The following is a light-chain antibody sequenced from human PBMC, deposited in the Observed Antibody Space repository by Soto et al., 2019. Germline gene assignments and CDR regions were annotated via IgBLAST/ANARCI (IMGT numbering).Light chain of an antibody. CDR1: QSISSSY. Sequence: EIVLTQSPGTLSLSPGERAALSCRASQSISSSYLAWYQQKPGQAPRLLIYGTSGRATGIPDRFSGSGSGADFSLSISRLETEDFAVYFRQQYGSSPFTFGPRTKVDIK. CDR2: GTS. J-gene: IGKJ3*01. CDR3: QQYGSSPFT. V-gene: IGKV3-20*01.